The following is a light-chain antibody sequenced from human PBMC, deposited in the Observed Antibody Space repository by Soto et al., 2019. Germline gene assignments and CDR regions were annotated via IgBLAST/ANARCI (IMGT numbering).Light chain of an antibody. CDR1: SSDVGGYNY. CDR2: DVS. CDR3: SSYTSSIL. Sequence: QSALTQPASVSGSPGQSITISCTGTSSDVGGYNYVSWYQQHPGKAPKLMIYDVSNRPSGVSNRFSGSKSGNTASLTISGLQAEXEADYYCSSYTSSILFGGGTKLTVL. J-gene: IGLJ2*01. V-gene: IGLV2-14*01.